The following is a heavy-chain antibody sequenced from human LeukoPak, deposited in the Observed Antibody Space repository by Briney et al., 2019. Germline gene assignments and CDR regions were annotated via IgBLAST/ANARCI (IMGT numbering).Heavy chain of an antibody. V-gene: IGHV4-4*07. D-gene: IGHD6-6*01. CDR3: ARERDSSSGLDY. J-gene: IGHJ4*02. CDR2: IYTSGST. CDR1: GGSISSYY. Sequence: PSETLSLTCTVSGGSISSYYWSWIRQPAGKELEWIGRIYTSGSTNYNPSLKSRVTMSVDTSKNQFSLRLASLTAADTAVYYCARERDSSSGLDYWGQGILVTVSS.